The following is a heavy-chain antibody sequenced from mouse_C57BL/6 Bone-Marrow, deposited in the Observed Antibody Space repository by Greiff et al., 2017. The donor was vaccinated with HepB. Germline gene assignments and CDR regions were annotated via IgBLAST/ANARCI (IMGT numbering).Heavy chain of an antibody. J-gene: IGHJ3*01. CDR1: GFTFSDYG. CDR3: AGGRDWFAY. D-gene: IGHD1-1*02. Sequence: EVNLMESGGGLVKPGGSLKLSCAASGFTFSDYGMHWVRQAPEKGLEWVAYISSGSSTIYYADTVKGRFTISRDNAKNTLFLQMTSLRSEDTAMYYCAGGRDWFAYWGQGTLVTVSA. CDR2: ISSGSSTI. V-gene: IGHV5-17*01.